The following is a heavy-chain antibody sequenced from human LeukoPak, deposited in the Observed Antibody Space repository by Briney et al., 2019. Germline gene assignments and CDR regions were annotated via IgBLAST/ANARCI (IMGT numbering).Heavy chain of an antibody. D-gene: IGHD2-8*01. CDR3: AREKPYCTNGVCYPYYFDY. V-gene: IGHV4-59*01. J-gene: IGHJ4*02. CDR1: GVSISSYY. Sequence: SETLSLTCTVSGVSISSYYWSWLRQPPGKGLEWIGYIYYSGSTNYNPSLKSRVTISVDTSKNQFSLKLSSVTAAGTAVYYCAREKPYCTNGVCYPYYFDYWGQGTLVTVSS. CDR2: IYYSGST.